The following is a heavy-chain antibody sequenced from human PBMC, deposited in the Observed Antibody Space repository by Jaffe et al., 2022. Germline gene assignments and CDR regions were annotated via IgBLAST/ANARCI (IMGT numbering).Heavy chain of an antibody. CDR2: IYYSGST. J-gene: IGHJ6*03. CDR1: GGSISSYY. D-gene: IGHD3-10*01. V-gene: IGHV4-59*01. CDR3: ARLSTMVRGVLYYYMDV. Sequence: QVQLQESGPGLVKPSETLSLTCTVSGGSISSYYWSWIRQPPGKGLEWIGYIYYSGSTNYNPSLKSRVTISVDTSKNQFSLKLSSVTAADTAVYYCARLSTMVRGVLYYYMDVWGKGTTVTVSS.